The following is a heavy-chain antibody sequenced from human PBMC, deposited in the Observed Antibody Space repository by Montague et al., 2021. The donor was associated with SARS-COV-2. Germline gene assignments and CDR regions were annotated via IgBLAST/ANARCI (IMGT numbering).Heavy chain of an antibody. CDR2: INHGGTA. J-gene: IGHJ5*02. V-gene: IGHV4-34*01. CDR1: GGSFSGYF. D-gene: IGHD4-11*01. Sequence: SETLSLICAVYGGSFSGYFWSWIRQTPGRGLEWIGEINHGGTADYNPSLKSRVTLSVDTSKAQFSLILTSVTAADTAVYYCARERGRGVDYFDPWGQGTLVTVSS. CDR3: ARERGRGVDYFDP.